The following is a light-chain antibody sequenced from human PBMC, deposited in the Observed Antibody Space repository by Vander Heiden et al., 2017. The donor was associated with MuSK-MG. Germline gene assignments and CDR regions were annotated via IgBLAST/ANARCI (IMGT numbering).Light chain of an antibody. V-gene: IGKV1-39*01. CDR3: LQSYRTPPT. CDR2: AAS. CDR1: QSISSY. J-gene: IGKJ4*01. Sequence: IQRTKSPSSLSTSVGDIVTITCRASQSISSYLNWYQQKPGKATKLLIDAASSLQSVVTTGFGCRGSGTDITLTSSSLQAEDLATYCCLQSYRTPPTFGGGTKVEIK.